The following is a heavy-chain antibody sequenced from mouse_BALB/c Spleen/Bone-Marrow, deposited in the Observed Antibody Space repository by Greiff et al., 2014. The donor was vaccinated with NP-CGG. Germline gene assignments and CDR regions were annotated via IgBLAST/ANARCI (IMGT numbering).Heavy chain of an antibody. Sequence: VQLQQPGPELVKPGASVKISCKASGYSFTGYTMNWVKQSHGKNLEWIGLINPYNGGTSYNQKSKGRAALTVDKSSSTAYMELLSLTSEDSAVCYCARSGLYYGNYLYAMDFWGQGTSVTVSS. J-gene: IGHJ4*01. D-gene: IGHD2-1*01. CDR2: INPYNGGT. CDR3: ARSGLYYGNYLYAMDF. V-gene: IGHV1-18*01. CDR1: GYSFTGYT.